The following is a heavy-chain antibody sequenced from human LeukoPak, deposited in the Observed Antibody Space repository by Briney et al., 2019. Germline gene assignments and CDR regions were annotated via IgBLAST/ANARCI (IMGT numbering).Heavy chain of an antibody. CDR3: ARAKGYCSGGSCYSLYGAFDI. D-gene: IGHD2-15*01. CDR2: INHSGST. CDR1: GGSFSGYY. Sequence: SETLSLTRAVSGGSFSGYYWSGIRQPPGKGLGWIGEINHSGSTNYNPSLKSRVTISVDTSKNQFSLKLSSVTAADTAVYYCARAKGYCSGGSCYSLYGAFDIWGQGTMVTVSS. V-gene: IGHV4-34*01. J-gene: IGHJ3*02.